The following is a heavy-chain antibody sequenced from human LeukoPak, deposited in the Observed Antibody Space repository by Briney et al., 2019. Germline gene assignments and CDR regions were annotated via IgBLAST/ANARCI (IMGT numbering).Heavy chain of an antibody. V-gene: IGHV3-21*03. CDR2: ITGTGSQLDDV. J-gene: IGHJ5*01. CDR3: ARETGFADAFDF. Sequence: TGGSLRLSCAASGFKFSVYTMNWVRQAPGSGLQWVSRITGTGSQLDDVEHADSVRGRFTISRDNGKDSLFLEMRGLRVEDTGIYFCARETGFADAFDFWGRGTLVTVSS. CDR1: GFKFSVYT.